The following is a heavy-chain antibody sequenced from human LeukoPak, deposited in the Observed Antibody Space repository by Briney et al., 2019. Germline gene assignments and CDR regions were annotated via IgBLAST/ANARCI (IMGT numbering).Heavy chain of an antibody. V-gene: IGHV3-15*01. D-gene: IGHD3-22*01. Sequence: AVGSLRLSCAASGFTFSSYALSWVRQAPGKGLEWVGHIKSKTDGGTTDYAAPVKGRFTISRDDSRNTLFLKMNSLKTEDTAVYYCTTSWFRYYYDSSDYYYFAFDIWGQGTMVTVSS. CDR1: GFTFSSYA. CDR3: TTSWFRYYYDSSDYYYFAFDI. CDR2: IKSKTDGGTT. J-gene: IGHJ3*02.